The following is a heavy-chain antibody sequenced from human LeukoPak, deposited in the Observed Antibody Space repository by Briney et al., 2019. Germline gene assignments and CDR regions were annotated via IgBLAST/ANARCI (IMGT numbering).Heavy chain of an antibody. CDR3: AKGLDSSNWFVDY. D-gene: IGHD6-13*01. CDR2: INENGAGT. CDR1: GLTFSNYV. Sequence: GGSLRLSCAASGLTFSNYVMSWARQAPGKGLEWVSSINENGAGTYCADSVRGRFTISRDNSKNTLFLQMNSLRADDTAIYYCAKGLDSSNWFVDYWGQGTLVTVSS. J-gene: IGHJ4*02. V-gene: IGHV3-23*01.